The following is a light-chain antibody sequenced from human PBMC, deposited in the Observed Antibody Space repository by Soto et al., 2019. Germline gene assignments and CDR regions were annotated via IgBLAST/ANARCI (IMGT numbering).Light chain of an antibody. V-gene: IGKV3-11*01. CDR3: QVRSNWHT. CDR1: QSVSAY. CDR2: GAS. J-gene: IGKJ4*01. Sequence: EIVLTQSPATLSLSPGERATLSCRASQSVSAYLGWYQHKPGQAPRLLIYGASNRATDIPDRFSGSGSGTEFPLTISSLEPQDFAVYSCQVRSNWHTFGGGPKVEIK.